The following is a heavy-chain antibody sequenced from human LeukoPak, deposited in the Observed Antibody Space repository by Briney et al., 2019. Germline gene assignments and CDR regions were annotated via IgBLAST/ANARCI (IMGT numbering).Heavy chain of an antibody. CDR1: GFTFSSYA. CDR3: ARDISYYDSSGYLGY. CDR2: IGGSGGST. J-gene: IGHJ4*02. V-gene: IGHV3-23*01. Sequence: GGSLRLSCAASGFTFSSYAMSWVRQAPGKGLEWVSAIGGSGGSTYYADSVKGRFTISRDNSKNTLYLQMNSLRAEDTAVYYCARDISYYDSSGYLGYWGQGTLVTVSS. D-gene: IGHD3-22*01.